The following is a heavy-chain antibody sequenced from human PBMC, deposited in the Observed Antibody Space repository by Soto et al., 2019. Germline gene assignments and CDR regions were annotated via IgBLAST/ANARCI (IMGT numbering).Heavy chain of an antibody. CDR2: IIPIFGTA. Sequence: ASVKVSCKASGGTFSSYAISWVRQAPGQGLEWMGGIIPIFGTANYAQKFQGRVTITADESTSTAYMELSSLRSEDTAVYYCARVGYSYEYYYYYYGMDVWGQGTTVTVSS. CDR1: GGTFSSYA. D-gene: IGHD5-18*01. V-gene: IGHV1-69*13. J-gene: IGHJ6*02. CDR3: ARVGYSYEYYYYYYGMDV.